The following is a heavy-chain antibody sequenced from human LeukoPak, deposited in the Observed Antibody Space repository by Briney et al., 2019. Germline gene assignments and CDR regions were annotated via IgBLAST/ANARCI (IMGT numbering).Heavy chain of an antibody. Sequence: SETLSLTCAVSGGSISSNSYYWSWIRQPPGKGLEWIGYIYYSGSTNYNPSLKSRVTISVDTSKNQFSLKLSSVTAADTAVYYCARDLARGFDYWGQGTLVTVSS. CDR1: GGSISSNSYY. D-gene: IGHD5-12*01. CDR2: IYYSGST. J-gene: IGHJ4*02. V-gene: IGHV4-61*01. CDR3: ARDLARGFDY.